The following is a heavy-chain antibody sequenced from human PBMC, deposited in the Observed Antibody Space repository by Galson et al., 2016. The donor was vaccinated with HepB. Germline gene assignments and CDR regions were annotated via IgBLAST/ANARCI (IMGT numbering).Heavy chain of an antibody. Sequence: SLRLSCAASGFTFSSHWMSWVRQAPGKGLEWVASIKPDGSEKYYVDSVKGRFTISRDNAKNSLYLQMNSLRAEDTAMYYCAREELVWWSTDYWGQGTLVSVSS. D-gene: IGHD2-21*01. J-gene: IGHJ4*02. CDR2: IKPDGSEK. V-gene: IGHV3-7*01. CDR3: AREELVWWSTDY. CDR1: GFTFSSHW.